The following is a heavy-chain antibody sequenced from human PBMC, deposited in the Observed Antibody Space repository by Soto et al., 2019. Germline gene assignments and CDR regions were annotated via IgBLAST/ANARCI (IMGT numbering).Heavy chain of an antibody. CDR1: GXCLSNYY. V-gene: IGHV3-48*03. J-gene: IGHJ4*02. CDR2: ISGSGSNV. D-gene: IGHD6-19*01. CDR3: AKNPSGQWVVPLYCDL. Sequence: GSLRLSCVASGXCLSNYYMNWVRRAPGRGLQWVSYISGSGSNVYYADSVKGRFNISRDNAKNSVYLPNNTLRVEEPAIYYCAKNPSGQWVVPLYCDLWGQGTLVTVSS.